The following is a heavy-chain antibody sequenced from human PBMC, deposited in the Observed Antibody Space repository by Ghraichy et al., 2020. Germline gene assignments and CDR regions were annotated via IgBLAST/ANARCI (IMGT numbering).Heavy chain of an antibody. CDR2: MKSENDGGTI. D-gene: IGHD4-17*01. Sequence: GGSLRLSCAGAGFTFSNAWMNWVRQAPGKGLEWVGRMKSENDGGTIDYAAPVKGRFTISRDDSKNTVYLQMNSLRSDDTAVYYCTTVMTTVTRDDPSDIWGRGTMVNVSS. J-gene: IGHJ3*02. V-gene: IGHV3-15*07. CDR1: GFTFSNAW. CDR3: TTVMTTVTRDDPSDI.